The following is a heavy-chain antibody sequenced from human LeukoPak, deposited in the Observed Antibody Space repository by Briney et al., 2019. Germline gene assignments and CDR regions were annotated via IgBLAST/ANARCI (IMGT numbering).Heavy chain of an antibody. Sequence: SETLSLTCNVSGGSISSSTDCWGWVRQPPGKGLEWIVCIYESGSTYYSPSLKSRVTISVDTSKNQFSLRLSSVTAADTAVYYCARDRRLASYDCWGQGTLVTVSS. J-gene: IGHJ4*02. CDR2: IYESGST. CDR3: ARDRRLASYDC. V-gene: IGHV4-39*07. D-gene: IGHD3-22*01. CDR1: GGSISSSTDC.